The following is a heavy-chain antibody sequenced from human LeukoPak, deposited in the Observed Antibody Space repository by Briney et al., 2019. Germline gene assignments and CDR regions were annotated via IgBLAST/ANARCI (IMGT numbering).Heavy chain of an antibody. V-gene: IGHV3-7*03. CDR2: IKEDESEK. J-gene: IGHJ6*02. CDR3: ARGHYGLDV. CDR1: GFSFSSYW. Sequence: PGGSLRLSCAASGFSFSSYWMKWVRQAPGKGLEWVANIKEDESEKYYVDSVKGRFTISRDNAQSSVDLQMNSLRDEDTAVYYCARGHYGLDVWGQGTTVTVSS.